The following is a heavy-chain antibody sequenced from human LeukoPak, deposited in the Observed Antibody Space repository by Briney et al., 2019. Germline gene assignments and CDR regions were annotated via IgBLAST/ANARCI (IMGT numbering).Heavy chain of an antibody. D-gene: IGHD2-2*01. Sequence: GGSLRLSCAASGFALSSTAMSWVRQAPGKGLEWVSTIAISDGKTYYADSVKGRFSISRDNSKNTLYLQMNSLRAGDTAVYYCAKLGTSDDYWGQGTLVTVSS. CDR1: GFALSSTA. CDR3: AKLGTSDDY. J-gene: IGHJ4*02. CDR2: IAISDGKT. V-gene: IGHV3-23*01.